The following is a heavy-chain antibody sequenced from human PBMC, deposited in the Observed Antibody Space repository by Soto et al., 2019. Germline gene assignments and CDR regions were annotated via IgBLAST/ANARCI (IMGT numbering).Heavy chain of an antibody. D-gene: IGHD3-3*02. J-gene: IGHJ5*02. Sequence: AEILSLTCTVSGGSISSSSYYWGWIRQPPGKGLEWIGSIYYSGSTYYNPSLKSRVTISVDTSKNQFSLTLSSVTAADTAVYYCASPKIAFYNWFDPWGQGTLVTVSS. CDR3: ASPKIAFYNWFDP. CDR2: IYYSGST. CDR1: GGSISSSSYY. V-gene: IGHV4-39*01.